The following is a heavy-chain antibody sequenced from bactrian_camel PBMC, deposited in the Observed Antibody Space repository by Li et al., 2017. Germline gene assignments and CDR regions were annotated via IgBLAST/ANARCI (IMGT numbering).Heavy chain of an antibody. CDR1: GDTEGFFS. CDR3: ASSQALAACDNPLAYPY. V-gene: IGHV3S63*01. Sequence: HVQLVESGGGSVQAGGSLTLSCTMSGDTEGFFSMAWFRRASGKEREGVATFYSDGASYVCGDSVKGRFTISRDNAKNTVYLQMNSLKPEDTAMYYCASSQALAACDNPLAYPYWGQGTQVTVS. J-gene: IGHJ4*01. CDR2: FYSDGASY. D-gene: IGHD1*01.